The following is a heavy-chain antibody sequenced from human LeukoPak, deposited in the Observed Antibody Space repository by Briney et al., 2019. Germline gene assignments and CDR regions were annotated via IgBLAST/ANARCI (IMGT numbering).Heavy chain of an antibody. CDR2: ISGSGGST. D-gene: IGHD3-16*02. J-gene: IGHJ4*02. CDR1: GFTFSGYA. CDR3: AKDVVKSGPPDYFDY. Sequence: GGSLRLSCAASGFTFSGYAMSWVRQAPGKGLEWVSAISGSGGSTYYADSVKGRFTISRDNSKSTLYLQMNSLRAEDTAVYYCAKDVVKSGPPDYFDYWGQGTLVTVSS. V-gene: IGHV3-23*01.